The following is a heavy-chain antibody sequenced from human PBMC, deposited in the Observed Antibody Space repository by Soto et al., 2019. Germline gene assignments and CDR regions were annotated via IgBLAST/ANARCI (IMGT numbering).Heavy chain of an antibody. V-gene: IGHV1-69*01. J-gene: IGHJ6*02. CDR1: GGTFTNFG. CDR2: VLPLFHTT. D-gene: IGHD5-18*01. CDR3: ARGTAMVTTSQDDFYYGMDV. Sequence: QVQLVQSGAEGKKPGSSVKVSCMASGGTFTNFGFSWVRQAPGQGLEWMGGVLPLFHTTNFAQKFQGRVTITADESTSTAYMELSSLRSEDTAVYYCARGTAMVTTSQDDFYYGMDVWGPGTTVTVSS.